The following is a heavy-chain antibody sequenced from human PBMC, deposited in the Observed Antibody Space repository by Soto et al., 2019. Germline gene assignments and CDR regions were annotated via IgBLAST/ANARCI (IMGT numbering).Heavy chain of an antibody. V-gene: IGHV1-18*01. CDR3: VMVDNYVTPTPQDV. J-gene: IGHJ6*02. D-gene: IGHD3-16*01. Sequence: QVQLVQSGDEVKKPGASVKVSCKASGYIFVNYGIAWVRQAPGQGLEWMGWISPYTGNTHSASKVQGRLTMTTDTATSTAYLDQGSLTSDATAVYYCVMVDNYVTPTPQDVWGQGSTVTVSS. CDR1: GYIFVNYG. CDR2: ISPYTGNT.